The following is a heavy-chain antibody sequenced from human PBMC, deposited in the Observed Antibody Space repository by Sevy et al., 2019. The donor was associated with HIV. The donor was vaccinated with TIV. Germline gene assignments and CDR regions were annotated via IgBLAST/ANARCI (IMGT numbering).Heavy chain of an antibody. CDR2: LSFGCGRI. CDR3: AREGCTKPHDY. V-gene: IGHV3-23*01. D-gene: IGHD2-8*01. J-gene: IGHJ4*02. Sequence: GGSLRLSCATSGFKFSQYSMSWVRQAPGKGLEWVSTLSFGCGRINYADSVKGGFTISRDDSKDTVYLQMNSLRVEDTAVYFCAREGCTKPHDYWGQGTLVTVSS. CDR1: GFKFSQYS.